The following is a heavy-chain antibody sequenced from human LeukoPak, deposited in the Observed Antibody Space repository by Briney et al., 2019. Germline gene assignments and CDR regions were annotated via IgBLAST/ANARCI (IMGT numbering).Heavy chain of an antibody. CDR2: MNPNSGNT. Sequence: GASVKVSCKASGYTFTSYGISWVRQATGQGLEWMGWMNPNSGNTGYAQKFQGRVTMTRNTSISTAYMELSSVTSEDTAVYYCARGITVTTFDPLSFDPWGQGTLVTVSS. D-gene: IGHD4-17*01. V-gene: IGHV1-8*02. J-gene: IGHJ5*02. CDR1: GYTFTSYG. CDR3: ARGITVTTFDPLSFDP.